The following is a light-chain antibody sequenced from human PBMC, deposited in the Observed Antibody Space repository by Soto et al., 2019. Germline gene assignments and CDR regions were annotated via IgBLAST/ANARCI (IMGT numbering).Light chain of an antibody. V-gene: IGLV6-57*04. CDR3: QSYDTNTVV. CDR1: SGSIGSNS. Sequence: NFMLTQPHSVSESPGKTVTISCTRSSGSIGSNSVQWYRQRPGSAPTIVIYEDDQRPSGVPNRFAGSIDRSSNSASLPISGLHTEDEADYYCQSYDTNTVVFGGGTKLTVL. CDR2: EDD. J-gene: IGLJ2*01.